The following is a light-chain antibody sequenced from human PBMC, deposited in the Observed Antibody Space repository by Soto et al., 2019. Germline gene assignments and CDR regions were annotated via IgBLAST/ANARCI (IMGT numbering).Light chain of an antibody. J-gene: IGLJ3*02. Sequence: QSVLTQPRSVSGSPGQSVTISCTGTSSDVGDYNYVSWHQQHPGKAPKLMIYDVSKRPSGVPDRFSGSKSGNTASLTISGLQAEDEADYYGCSYAGSFTHWVFGGGTKVTVL. CDR1: SSDVGDYNY. CDR3: CSYAGSFTHWV. CDR2: DVS. V-gene: IGLV2-11*01.